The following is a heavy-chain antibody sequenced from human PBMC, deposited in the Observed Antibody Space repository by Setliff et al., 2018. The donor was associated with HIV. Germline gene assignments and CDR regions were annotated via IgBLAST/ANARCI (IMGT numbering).Heavy chain of an antibody. CDR2: FYYTGSD. V-gene: IGHV4-31*03. J-gene: IGHJ4*02. Sequence: TLSLTCTVSGGSISSPGYYWSWIRQHPGKGLEWIGYFYYTGSDYYNPSLKSRVTISVDTSENQFSLKLSSVTAADTAVYYCARGYAFGSLLYWGQGTVVTVSS. D-gene: IGHD1-1*01. CDR1: GGSISSPGYY. CDR3: ARGYAFGSLLY.